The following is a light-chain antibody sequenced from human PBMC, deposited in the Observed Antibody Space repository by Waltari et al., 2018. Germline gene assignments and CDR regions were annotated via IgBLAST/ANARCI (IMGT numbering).Light chain of an antibody. CDR2: AAS. V-gene: IGKV3-15*01. J-gene: IGKJ4*01. Sequence: QSPATLSVSPGKTVTLSCRASQRVNTNLAWYQQKPGQAPRLLIFAASTRAPGIPSRFGGSGSGTEFTLTITSLQFEDVGVYFCQQYHKWPPGGFGGGTKVEIE. CDR3: QQYHKWPPGG. CDR1: QRVNTN.